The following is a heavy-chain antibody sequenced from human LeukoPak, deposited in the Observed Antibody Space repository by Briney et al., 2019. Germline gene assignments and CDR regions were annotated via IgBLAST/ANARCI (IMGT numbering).Heavy chain of an antibody. J-gene: IGHJ4*02. Sequence: SETLSLTCSVSGGSVSSYYWSWIRQSPGKGLEWIGYIHNSGRTNYNPSLKSRVTGFVDTSKNQVSLRLSSVTAADTAVYYCARDRGGSGSFDYWGQGTLVTVSS. CDR3: ARDRGGSGSFDY. CDR1: GGSVSSYY. CDR2: IHNSGRT. D-gene: IGHD3-10*01. V-gene: IGHV4-4*08.